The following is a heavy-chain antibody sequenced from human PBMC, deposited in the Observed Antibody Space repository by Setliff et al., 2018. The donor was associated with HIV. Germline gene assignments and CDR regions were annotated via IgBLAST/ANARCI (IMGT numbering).Heavy chain of an antibody. D-gene: IGHD1-1*01. Sequence: PGESLKISCKGSGYSSTSHWIGWVRQMPGKGLEWMGIIYPGDSNTRYSPSFQGQVTISADRSTRTAFLHWSSLKASDTAMYFCARTSGARTTDYWGQGTLVTVSS. V-gene: IGHV5-51*01. CDR3: ARTSGARTTDY. CDR2: IYPGDSNT. J-gene: IGHJ4*02. CDR1: GYSSTSHW.